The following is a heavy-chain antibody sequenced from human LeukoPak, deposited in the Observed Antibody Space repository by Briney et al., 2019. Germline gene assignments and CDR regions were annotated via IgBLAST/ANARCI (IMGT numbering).Heavy chain of an antibody. J-gene: IGHJ4*02. D-gene: IGHD3-22*01. CDR3: ARFHVGANDSSGYYYGFDY. CDR2: IYYSGST. CDR1: GDSSTNSLYY. V-gene: IGHV4-61*05. Sequence: PSETLSLTCTVSGDSSTNSLYYWGWICQPPGKGLEWIGYIYYSGSTNYNPSLKSRVTISVDTSKNQFSLKLSSVTAADTAVYYCARFHVGANDSSGYYYGFDYWGQGTLVTVSS.